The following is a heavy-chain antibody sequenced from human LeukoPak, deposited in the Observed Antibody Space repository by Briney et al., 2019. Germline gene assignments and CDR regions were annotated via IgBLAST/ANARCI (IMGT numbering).Heavy chain of an antibody. D-gene: IGHD6-19*01. CDR3: ARAAHPSSGWYSNWFDP. CDR2: IYYNGST. J-gene: IGHJ5*02. V-gene: IGHV4-39*07. CDR1: GGSISSYY. Sequence: SETLSLTCTVSGGSISSYYWGWIRQPPGKGLQWVGSIYYNGSTYYNPSLKSRVTISVDTSKNQFSLKLSSVTAADTAVYYCARAAHPSSGWYSNWFDPWGQGTLVTVSS.